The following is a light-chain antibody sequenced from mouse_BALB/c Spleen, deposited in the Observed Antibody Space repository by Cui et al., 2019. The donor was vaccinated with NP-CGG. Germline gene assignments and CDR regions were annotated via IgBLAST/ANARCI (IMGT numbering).Light chain of an antibody. J-gene: IGLJ1*01. CDR3: ALWYSNHWV. CDR2: GTN. CDR1: TGAVTTSNY. V-gene: IGLV1*01. Sequence: QAVVTQESALTTSPGETVTLTCRSNTGAVTTSNYANWVQEKPDHLFTGLIRGTNNRAPGVPARFSGSLIGDKAALTITGAQTEDEAIYFCALWYSNHWVFGGGTKLTVL.